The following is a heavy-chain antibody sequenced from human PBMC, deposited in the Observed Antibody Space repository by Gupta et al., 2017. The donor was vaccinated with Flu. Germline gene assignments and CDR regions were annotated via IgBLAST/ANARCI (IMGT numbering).Heavy chain of an antibody. CDR2: IWYDGSNK. CDR3: ARARGGFWSGYSTEFDY. J-gene: IGHJ4*02. V-gene: IGHV3-33*01. CDR1: GFTFSSYG. D-gene: IGHD3-3*01. Sequence: QVQLVESGGGVVQPGRSLRLSCAASGFTFSSYGMHWVRQAPGKGLEWVAVIWYDGSNKYYADSVKGRFTISRDNSKNTLYLQMNSLRAEDTAVYYCARARGGFWSGYSTEFDYWGQGTLVTVSS.